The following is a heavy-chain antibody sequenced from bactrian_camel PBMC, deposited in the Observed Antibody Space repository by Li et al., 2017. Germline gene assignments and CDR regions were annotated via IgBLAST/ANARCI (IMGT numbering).Heavy chain of an antibody. CDR3: ASVGLCYYSGDDVPLESDEYLY. V-gene: IGHV3S26*01. Sequence: QLVESGGGSVQAGGSLTLSCVAPGFSYSEYCISWFRQAPGKEREGVAAIDSDGKTTYADSVKGRFTISYDSDKRTSYLLMINLKPEDTGMYYCASVGLCYYSGDDVPLESDEYLYWGQGTQVTVS. CDR1: GFSYSEYC. J-gene: IGHJ4*01. CDR2: IDSDGKT. D-gene: IGHD4*01.